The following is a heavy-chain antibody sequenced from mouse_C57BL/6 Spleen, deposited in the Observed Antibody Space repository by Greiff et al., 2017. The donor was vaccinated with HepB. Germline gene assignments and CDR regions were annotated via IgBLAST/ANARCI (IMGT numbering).Heavy chain of an antibody. D-gene: IGHD1-1*01. CDR3: ARDDYYGSSQYYFDY. CDR1: GFTFSSYA. J-gene: IGHJ2*01. Sequence: EVNLVESGGGLVKPGGSLKLSCAASGFTFSSYAMSWVRQTPEKRLEWVATISDGGSYTYYPDNVKGRFTISRDNAKNNLYLQMSHLKSEDTAMYYCARDDYYGSSQYYFDYWGQGTTLTVSS. CDR2: ISDGGSYT. V-gene: IGHV5-4*01.